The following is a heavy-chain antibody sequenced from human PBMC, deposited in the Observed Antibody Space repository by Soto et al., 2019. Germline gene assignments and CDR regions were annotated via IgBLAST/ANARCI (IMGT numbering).Heavy chain of an antibody. CDR1: GFTFNTYA. CDR3: ARRYKDGRRDCVSTSCLFDP. D-gene: IGHD2-2*01. J-gene: IGHJ5*02. V-gene: IGHV3-30-3*01. Sequence: QVLLVESGGGVVQPGRSLRLSCAASGFTFNTYAMHWVRQAPGKGLEWVAVISYDGSNKYYADSVKGRFTISRDNSKNTXYXXMNSLRDEDTAVYYCARRYKDGRRDCVSTSCLFDPWGQGTLVIVSS. CDR2: ISYDGSNK.